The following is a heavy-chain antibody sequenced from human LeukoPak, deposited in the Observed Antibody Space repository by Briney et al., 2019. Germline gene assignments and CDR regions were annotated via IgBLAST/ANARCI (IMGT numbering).Heavy chain of an antibody. CDR1: GGSISSSSYY. D-gene: IGHD5-18*01. CDR3: ARELGKYSYGYYYYYGMDV. Sequence: SETLSLTCTVSGGSISSSSYYWGWIRQPPGKGLEWIGSIYYSGSTYYNPSLKSRVTISVDTSKNQFSLKLSSVTAADTAVYYCARELGKYSYGYYYYYGMDVWGQGTTVTVSS. CDR2: IYYSGST. V-gene: IGHV4-39*07. J-gene: IGHJ6*02.